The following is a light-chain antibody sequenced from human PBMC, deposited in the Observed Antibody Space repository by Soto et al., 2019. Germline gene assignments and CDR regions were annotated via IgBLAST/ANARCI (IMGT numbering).Light chain of an antibody. CDR1: QSVSSN. J-gene: IGKJ2*01. CDR3: QQYNNWPPYT. CDR2: GAS. Sequence: EIVMTQSPATLSVSPGERATLSCRASQSVSSNLAWYQQKPGQAPRLLVYGASTRATGIPAWFCGSRSGTEFTLTISILQSEDFAVYYCQQYNNWPPYTFGQGTKLEIK. V-gene: IGKV3-15*01.